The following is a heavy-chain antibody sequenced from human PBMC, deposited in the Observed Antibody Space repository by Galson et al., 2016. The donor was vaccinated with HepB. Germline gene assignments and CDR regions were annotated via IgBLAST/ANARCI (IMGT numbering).Heavy chain of an antibody. CDR1: GLSVTTYG. CDR2: IEKDGSEK. D-gene: IGHD5-24*01. V-gene: IGHV3-7*03. Sequence: SLRLSCAASGLSVTTYGMHWVRQAPGKGPQWVANIEKDGSEKNYVDSVKGRFTISRDNAKNSLYLQMNTLRAEDTAVYYCAAGAGWVEDYWGQGTLVIVSS. CDR3: AAGAGWVEDY. J-gene: IGHJ4*02.